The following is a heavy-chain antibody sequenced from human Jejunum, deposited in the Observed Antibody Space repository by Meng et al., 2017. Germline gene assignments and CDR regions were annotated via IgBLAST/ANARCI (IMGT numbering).Heavy chain of an antibody. V-gene: IGHV4-4*02. Sequence: QVQLKGLGPGLVKPSETLSLTCAVSGGSIESNNWWTWIRQPPGQGLEWIGEVYHSGSTHYNPSLQSRVTISIDNSKNRFSLSLNSVTAADTAIYYCARADYVRYFDLWGRGTLVTVSS. CDR3: ARADYVRYFDL. CDR1: GGSIESNNW. CDR2: VYHSGST. J-gene: IGHJ2*01. D-gene: IGHD3-10*02.